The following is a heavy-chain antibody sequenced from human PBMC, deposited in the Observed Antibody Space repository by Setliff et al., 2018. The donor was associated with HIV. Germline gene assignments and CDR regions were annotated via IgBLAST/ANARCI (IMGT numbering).Heavy chain of an antibody. D-gene: IGHD3-10*01. Sequence: PSETLSLTCTVSGYSISSGYYWGWIRLPPGKGLEWIGDIYHSGFTIYNPSLKSRVTLSLDTSKNQFSLKLSSVTAADTAGYFCVRRVSHGSQPSYFDYWGQGTLVTVSS. V-gene: IGHV4-38-2*02. CDR3: VRRVSHGSQPSYFDY. CDR1: GYSISSGYY. CDR2: IYHSGFT. J-gene: IGHJ4*02.